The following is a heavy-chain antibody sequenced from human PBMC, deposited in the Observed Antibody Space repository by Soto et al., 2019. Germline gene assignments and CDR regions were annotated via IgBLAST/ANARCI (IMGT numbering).Heavy chain of an antibody. Sequence: EVQLVESGGGLVQPGGSLILSCAASGFTFSTYHMNWVRQAPGKGLEWVSYIHSGGSRIYYADSVKGRFTISRDNAKNSLYLQMNSMSAEETAVYYCARDGSTVTTNYHYAMDVWGQGTTVTVSS. CDR3: ARDGSTVTTNYHYAMDV. J-gene: IGHJ6*02. V-gene: IGHV3-48*03. CDR1: GFTFSTYH. D-gene: IGHD4-17*01. CDR2: IHSGGSRI.